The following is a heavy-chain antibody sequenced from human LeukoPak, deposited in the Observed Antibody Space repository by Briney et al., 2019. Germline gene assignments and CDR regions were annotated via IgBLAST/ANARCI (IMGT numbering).Heavy chain of an antibody. CDR2: IKQDGSEK. D-gene: IGHD6-13*01. V-gene: IGHV3-7*01. Sequence: PGGSLRLSCAASGFTFTSFWMSWVRLAPGKGLEWVANIKQDGSEKNYVDSVKGRFTISRDNAKNSMSLQMNSLRAEDTAVYYCTREGILAGVDYWGQGILVTVSS. J-gene: IGHJ4*02. CDR3: TREGILAGVDY. CDR1: GFTFTSFW.